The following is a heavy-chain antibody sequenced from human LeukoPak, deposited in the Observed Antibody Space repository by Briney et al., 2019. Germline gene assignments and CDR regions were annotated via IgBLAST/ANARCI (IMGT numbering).Heavy chain of an antibody. J-gene: IGHJ6*03. CDR1: GGTFSSYA. D-gene: IGHD2-2*01. CDR2: IIPIFGTA. Sequence: ASVKVSCKASGGTFSSYAISWVRQAPGQGLEWMGGIIPIFGTANYAQKFQGRVTITADESTSTAYMELSSLRSKDTAVYYCAGEYCSSTSCSNEFYYYYYMDVWGKGTTVTVSS. V-gene: IGHV1-69*13. CDR3: AGEYCSSTSCSNEFYYYYYMDV.